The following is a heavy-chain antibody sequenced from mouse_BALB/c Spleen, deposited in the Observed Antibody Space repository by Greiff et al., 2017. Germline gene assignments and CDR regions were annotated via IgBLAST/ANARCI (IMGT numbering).Heavy chain of an antibody. Sequence: EVMLVESGGGLVKPGGSLKLSCAASGFTFSSYAMSWVRQSPEKRLEWVAEISSGGSYTYYPDTVTGRFTISRDNAKNTLYLEMSSLRSEDTSMYYCARDYGNYGGGIGYYAMDYWGQGTSVTVSS. CDR2: ISSGGSYT. CDR1: GFTFSSYA. D-gene: IGHD2-1*01. V-gene: IGHV5-9-4*01. J-gene: IGHJ4*01. CDR3: ARDYGNYGGGIGYYAMDY.